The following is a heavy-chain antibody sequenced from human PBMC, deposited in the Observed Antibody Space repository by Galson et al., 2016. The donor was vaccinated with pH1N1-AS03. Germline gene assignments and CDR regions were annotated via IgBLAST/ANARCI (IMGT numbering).Heavy chain of an antibody. CDR3: ARGSTDYSVSSGHYWRLGASMDY. V-gene: IGHV4-34*01. CDR1: GGAFSGYL. CDR2: MKDSGTT. D-gene: IGHD3-22*01. J-gene: IGHJ4*02. Sequence: ETLSLTCAVYGGAFSGYLWMWIRQAPGKGLEWIGEMKDSGTTNYNPSLKSRVVISLDTSKRQFSLNLTSMTSADTAVYYCARGSTDYSVSSGHYWRLGASMDYWGQGILVTVSS.